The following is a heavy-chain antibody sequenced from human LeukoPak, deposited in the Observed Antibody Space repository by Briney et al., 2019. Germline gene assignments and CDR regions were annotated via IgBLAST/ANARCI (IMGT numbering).Heavy chain of an antibody. D-gene: IGHD3-22*01. Sequence: SETLSLTCTVSGGSISNYYWSWIRQPPGKELEWIGYIYYSGSTNYNPSLTGRVTISVDTSKNQVSLNLSSVTAADTAMYYCARPSRTGSGWDAFDIWGQGTMVTVSS. CDR1: GGSISNYY. V-gene: IGHV4-59*08. CDR2: IYYSGST. J-gene: IGHJ3*02. CDR3: ARPSRTGSGWDAFDI.